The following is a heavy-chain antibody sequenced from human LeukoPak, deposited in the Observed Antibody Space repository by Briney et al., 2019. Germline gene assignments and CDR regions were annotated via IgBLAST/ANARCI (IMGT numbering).Heavy chain of an antibody. D-gene: IGHD3-3*01. J-gene: IGHJ4*02. Sequence: GGSLRLSCAASGFTFAGHTMTWLRQAPGKGLEWVSIIGGRDDRTYYADSVEGRFTISRDNSKNILYLQMSSLRAEDTAVYYCAKDRNPFYDFWSGYKWGQGTLVTVSS. CDR1: GFTFAGHT. V-gene: IGHV3-23*01. CDR3: AKDRNPFYDFWSGYK. CDR2: IGGRDDRT.